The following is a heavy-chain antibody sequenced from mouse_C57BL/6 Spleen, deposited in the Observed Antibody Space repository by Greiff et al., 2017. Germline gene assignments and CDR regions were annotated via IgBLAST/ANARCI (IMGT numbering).Heavy chain of an antibody. CDR1: GYSITSGYY. CDR2: ISYDGSN. Sequence: DVQLQESGPGLVKPSQSLSLTCSVTGYSITSGYYWNWIRQFPGNKLEWMGYISYDGSNNYNPSLKNRISITRDTSKNQFFLKLNSVTTEDTATYYCARDRRGYDAMDYWGQGTSVTVSS. J-gene: IGHJ4*01. CDR3: ARDRRGYDAMDY. V-gene: IGHV3-6*01.